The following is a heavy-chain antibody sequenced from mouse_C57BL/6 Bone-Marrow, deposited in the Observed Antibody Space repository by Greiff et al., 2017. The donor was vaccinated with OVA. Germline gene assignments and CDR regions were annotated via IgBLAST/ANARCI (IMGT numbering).Heavy chain of an antibody. V-gene: IGHV1-87*01. D-gene: IGHD2-9*01. CDR3: SEVSLVYYCARLGLLWLRRGGHYAMDY. J-gene: IGHJ4*01. Sequence: VQLQQSGPELARPWASVKISCQAFYTFFRRVHFDIRDTNYWMQWEKQRPGQGRDGIGAIYHGNGDTSYNQKFKGKATVTADKSTSTAYMQLSILTSEVSLVYYCARLGLLWLRRGGHYAMDYWGQGTSVTVSS. CDR1: YTFFRRVH. CDR2: GQGRDGIG.